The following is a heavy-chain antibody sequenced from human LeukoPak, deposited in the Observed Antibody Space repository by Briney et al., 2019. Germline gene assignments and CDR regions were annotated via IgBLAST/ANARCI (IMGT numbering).Heavy chain of an antibody. V-gene: IGHV4-39*01. CDR2: MYYGETT. J-gene: IGHJ4*02. CDR3: VSQRRYSSGRRYIDY. D-gene: IGHD6-19*01. Sequence: PSETLSLTCTVSGGSISSRNYYWGWIRQPPGKGLEWIGSMYYGETTYCNPSLKSRVTISADTSKNQLALKLSSVTAADTAVYYCVSQRRYSSGRRYIDYWGQGTLVPVSS. CDR1: GGSISSRNYY.